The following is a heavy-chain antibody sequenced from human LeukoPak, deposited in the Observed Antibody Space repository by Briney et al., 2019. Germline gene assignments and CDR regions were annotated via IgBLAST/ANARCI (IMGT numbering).Heavy chain of an antibody. D-gene: IGHD6-13*01. V-gene: IGHV4-39*01. CDR1: GGSVSSTRHY. Sequence: PWETLSLTCTVSGGSVSSTRHYWGCIRQPPGKGLEWIGNMYYSGSTYYNPSLRSRVTTSVDTTKNQFSLKLGSVTAADTAVYYRARGHNNSAAAGTHYFDYWGQGTLIADSS. CDR3: ARGHNNSAAAGTHYFDY. J-gene: IGHJ4*02. CDR2: MYYSGST.